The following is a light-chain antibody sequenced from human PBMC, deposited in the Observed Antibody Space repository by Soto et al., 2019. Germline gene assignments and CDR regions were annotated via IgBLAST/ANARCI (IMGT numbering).Light chain of an antibody. J-gene: IGKJ1*01. V-gene: IGKV1-8*01. CDR2: AAS. CDR3: QQYYSYPRT. CDR1: QVISSY. Sequence: AIRMTQSPSSLSASTGDRFTITCRASQVISSYLAWYQQKPGKAPKLLIYAASTLQSGVPSRFSGSGSGTEFTLTISCLQSEDFATYYCQQYYSYPRTFGQGTKVDIK.